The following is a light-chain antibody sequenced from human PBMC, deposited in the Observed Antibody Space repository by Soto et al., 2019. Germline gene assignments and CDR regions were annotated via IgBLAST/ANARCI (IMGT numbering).Light chain of an antibody. J-gene: IGKJ4*01. CDR1: QPINNW. Sequence: DIPMTQSPSSVSASVGDRVTITCRASQPINNWVAWYQQRAGKAPNLLIYAATNLLSEVPSRFSGSGSGTDFTLTISSLQPEDFATYYCQQANAFPPAFGGGTKVDLK. CDR2: AAT. V-gene: IGKV1-12*01. CDR3: QQANAFPPA.